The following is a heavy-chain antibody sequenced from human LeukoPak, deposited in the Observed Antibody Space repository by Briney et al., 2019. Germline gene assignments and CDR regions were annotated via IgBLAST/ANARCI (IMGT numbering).Heavy chain of an antibody. V-gene: IGHV4-59*08. D-gene: IGHD3-9*01. J-gene: IGHJ6*02. CDR3: ARVLRYFGGSRMDV. CDR1: GGSISSYY. Sequence: PSETLSLTCTVSGGSISSYYWSWIRQPPGKGLEWIGYIYYSGSTNYNPSLKSRVTISVDTSKNQFSLKLSSVTAADTAVYYCARVLRYFGGSRMDVWGQGTTVTVSS. CDR2: IYYSGST.